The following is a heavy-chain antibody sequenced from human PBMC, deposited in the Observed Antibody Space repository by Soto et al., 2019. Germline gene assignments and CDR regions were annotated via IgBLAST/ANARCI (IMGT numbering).Heavy chain of an antibody. CDR1: VGSFSGYY. CDR3: ARAGSITMVRGVTYAFDI. J-gene: IGHJ3*02. D-gene: IGHD3-10*01. V-gene: IGHV4-34*01. CDR2: INHSGST. Sequence: SETLSLTCAVYVGSFSGYYWSWIRQPPGKRLEWIGEINHSGSTNYNPSLKSRVTISVDTSKNQFSLKLSSVTAADTAVYYCARAGSITMVRGVTYAFDIWGQGTMVTVSS.